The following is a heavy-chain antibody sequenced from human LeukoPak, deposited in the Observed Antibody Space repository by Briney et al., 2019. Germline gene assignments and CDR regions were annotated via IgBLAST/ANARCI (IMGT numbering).Heavy chain of an antibody. CDR3: AREDDYYDSNDAFDI. Sequence: ASVKVSCKASGYTFTSYGISWVRQAPGQGLEWVGWISAYNGNTNYAQKLQGRVTMTTDTSTSTAYMELRSLRSDDTAVYYCAREDDYYDSNDAFDIWGQGTMVTVSS. CDR1: GYTFTSYG. V-gene: IGHV1-18*01. D-gene: IGHD3-22*01. CDR2: ISAYNGNT. J-gene: IGHJ3*02.